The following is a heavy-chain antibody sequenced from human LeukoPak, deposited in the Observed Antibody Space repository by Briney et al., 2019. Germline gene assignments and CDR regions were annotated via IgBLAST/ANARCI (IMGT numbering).Heavy chain of an antibody. CDR3: ARQYHYDSSGYPYAFEI. D-gene: IGHD3-22*01. CDR2: IDPSDSHT. J-gene: IGHJ3*02. Sequence: LGESLKISCKGSGYSFTTYWISWVRQMTGKGLEWMGRIDPSDSHTNYSPSFQGHVTISGDKSISTAYLQWSSLKASDTAMYYCARQYHYDSSGYPYAFEIWGPGTLVTVSS. V-gene: IGHV5-10-1*01. CDR1: GYSFTTYW.